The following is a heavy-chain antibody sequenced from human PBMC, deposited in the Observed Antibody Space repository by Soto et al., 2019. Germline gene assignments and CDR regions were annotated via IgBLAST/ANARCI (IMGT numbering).Heavy chain of an antibody. CDR3: ARIATFGSLNWFDP. CDR1: GYSFTNND. D-gene: IGHD3-16*01. CDR2: MNPGSGDT. Sequence: ASVKVSCKASGYSFTNNDVSWVRQATGQGLEWMGWMNPGSGDTGYAQKFQGRVTMTRDISIATAYMELSSLRSDDTAIHYCARIATFGSLNWFDPWGQGTLVTVSS. J-gene: IGHJ5*02. V-gene: IGHV1-8*01.